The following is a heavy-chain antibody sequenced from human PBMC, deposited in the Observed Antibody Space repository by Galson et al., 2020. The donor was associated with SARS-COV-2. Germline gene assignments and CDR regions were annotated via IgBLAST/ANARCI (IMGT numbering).Heavy chain of an antibody. V-gene: IGHV3-53*01. CDR2: IYSRGTT. CDR3: ATHPSRGD. J-gene: IGHJ4*02. CDR1: AFTVSNNY. Sequence: GESLKISCAASAFTVSNNYMSWVRQAPGEGLEWVSVIYSRGTTYYADSVKGRFTIFRDNSKNTLYLQMNSLRAEDTAVYYCATHPSRGDWGQGTLVTVSS.